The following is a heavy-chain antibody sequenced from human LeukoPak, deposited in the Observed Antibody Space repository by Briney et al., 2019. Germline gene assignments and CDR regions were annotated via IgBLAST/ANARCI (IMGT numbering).Heavy chain of an antibody. J-gene: IGHJ4*02. CDR3: ARGPYYDILTGPLPIDY. CDR1: GYTFTGYY. CDR2: INPNSGGT. D-gene: IGHD3-9*01. V-gene: IGHV1-2*04. Sequence: EASVKVSCKASGYTFTGYYMHWVRQAPGQGLEWMGWINPNSGGTNYAQKFQGWVTMTRDTSISTAYMELSRLRSDDTAVYYCARGPYYDILTGPLPIDYWGQGTLVTVSS.